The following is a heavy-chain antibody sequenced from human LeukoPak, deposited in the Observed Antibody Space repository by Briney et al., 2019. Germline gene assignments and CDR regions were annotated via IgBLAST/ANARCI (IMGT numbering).Heavy chain of an antibody. Sequence: SETLPLTCAVYGGSFSGYYWTWIRQPPGKGLEWIGEINHSGTTNYNPSLKSRGTISVDTSKNQFPLKLSSVTAADTAVYYCARGYCSSISCPAASGYWGQGILVTVSS. CDR1: GGSFSGYY. V-gene: IGHV4-34*01. CDR2: INHSGTT. J-gene: IGHJ4*02. CDR3: ARGYCSSISCPAASGY. D-gene: IGHD2-2*01.